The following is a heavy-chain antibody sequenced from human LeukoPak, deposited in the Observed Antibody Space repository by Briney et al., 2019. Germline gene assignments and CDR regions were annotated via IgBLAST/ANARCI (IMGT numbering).Heavy chain of an antibody. CDR3: ARRKQPPGAFDI. J-gene: IGHJ3*02. D-gene: IGHD6-13*01. Sequence: GGSLRLSCAASGFTFSSYSMSWVRQAPGKGLEWVSSISSSSSYIYYADSVKGRFTISRDNAKNSLYLQMNSLRAEDTALYYCARRKQPPGAFDIWGQGTMVTVSS. V-gene: IGHV3-21*04. CDR2: ISSSSSYI. CDR1: GFTFSSYS.